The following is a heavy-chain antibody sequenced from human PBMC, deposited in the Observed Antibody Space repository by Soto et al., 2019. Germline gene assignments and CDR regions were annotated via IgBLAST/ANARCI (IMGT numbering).Heavy chain of an antibody. V-gene: IGHV4-39*01. D-gene: IGHD5-12*01. CDR1: GGSISSSSYY. CDR2: IYYSGST. Sequence: QLQLQESGPGLVKPSETLSLTCTVSGGSISSSSYYWGWIRQPPGKGLEWIGSIYYSGSTYYNPSLKSRVTISVDTSKNQFSLKLSSVTAADTAVYYCARSISGYEIPEVSDNWFDPWGQGTLVTVSS. CDR3: ARSISGYEIPEVSDNWFDP. J-gene: IGHJ5*02.